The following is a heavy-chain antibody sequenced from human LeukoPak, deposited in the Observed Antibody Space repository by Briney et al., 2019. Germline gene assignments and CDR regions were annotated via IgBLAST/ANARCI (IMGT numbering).Heavy chain of an antibody. J-gene: IGHJ4*02. CDR1: GGSFSGYY. V-gene: IGHV4-34*01. Sequence: SETLSLTCAVYGGSFSGYYWSWIRQPPGKGLEWIGEINHSGSTNYNPSLKSRVTISVDTSKNQLPLKLSSVTAADTAVYYCARDLRFLEWSPFDYWGQGTLVTVPS. D-gene: IGHD3-3*01. CDR3: ARDLRFLEWSPFDY. CDR2: INHSGST.